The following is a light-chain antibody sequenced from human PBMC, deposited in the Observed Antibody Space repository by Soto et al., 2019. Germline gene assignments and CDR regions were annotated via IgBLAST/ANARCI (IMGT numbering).Light chain of an antibody. CDR1: QSVSSY. J-gene: IGKJ4*01. V-gene: IGKV3-11*01. CDR3: QQRNSWPLT. CDR2: DAS. Sequence: EIVLTQSPATISLSPGERATLSCRASQSVSSYLAWYQQKPGQAPRLLIYDASDRATGIPARFSGSGSGTDFTLTISSLEPEDFAVYYCQQRNSWPLTFGGGTKVDI.